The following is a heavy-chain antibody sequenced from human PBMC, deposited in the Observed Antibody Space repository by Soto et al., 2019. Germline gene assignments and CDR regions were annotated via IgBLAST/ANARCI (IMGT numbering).Heavy chain of an antibody. D-gene: IGHD2-15*01. V-gene: IGHV3-48*02. Sequence: GGSLRLSCAASGFTFSSYSMNWVRQAPGKGLEWVSYISSSSSTIYYADSVKGRFTISRDNAKNSLYLQMNSLRDEDTAVYYCARTPWDIVVVVAVYYGMDVWGQGTTVTVSS. J-gene: IGHJ6*02. CDR1: GFTFSSYS. CDR2: ISSSSSTI. CDR3: ARTPWDIVVVVAVYYGMDV.